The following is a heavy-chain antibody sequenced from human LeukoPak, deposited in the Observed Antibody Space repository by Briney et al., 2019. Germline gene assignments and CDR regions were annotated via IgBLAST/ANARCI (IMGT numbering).Heavy chain of an antibody. CDR3: AKAGSSTWYFFDY. Sequence: GGSLRLSCAASGFTFNNNSMNWVRQAPGGGLEWVSSISSSGTYIYYADSVKGRFTISRDNAKNSLYLQMNSLRADDTAIYYCAKAGSSTWYFFDYWGQGTLVTVSS. CDR1: GFTFNNNS. D-gene: IGHD6-13*01. J-gene: IGHJ4*02. CDR2: ISSSGTYI. V-gene: IGHV3-21*04.